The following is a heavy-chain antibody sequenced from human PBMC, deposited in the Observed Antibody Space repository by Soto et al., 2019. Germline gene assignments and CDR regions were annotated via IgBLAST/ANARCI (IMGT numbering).Heavy chain of an antibody. CDR3: ARDLRAAMAYYYYYGMDV. CDR1: GYTFTSYG. D-gene: IGHD5-18*01. J-gene: IGHJ6*02. V-gene: IGHV1-18*01. Sequence: ASGKVSCKASGYTFTSYGISWVRQAPGQGLEWMGWISAYNGNTNYAQKLQGRVTMTTDTSTSTAYMELRSLRSDDTAVYYCARDLRAAMAYYYYYGMDVWGQGTTVTVSS. CDR2: ISAYNGNT.